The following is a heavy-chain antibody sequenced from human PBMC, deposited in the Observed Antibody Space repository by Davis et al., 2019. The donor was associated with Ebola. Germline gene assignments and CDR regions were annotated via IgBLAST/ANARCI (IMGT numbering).Heavy chain of an antibody. CDR2: IYHSGST. CDR1: GYSISSGYY. CDR3: ARRRLSFEAIDY. V-gene: IGHV4-38-2*02. J-gene: IGHJ4*02. Sequence: SETLSLTCTVSGYSISSGYYWGWIRPPPGKGLEWIGSIYHSGSTYYNPSLKSRVTISVDTSKNQFSLKLSSVSAADTAVYYCARRRLSFEAIDYWGQGTLVTVSS. D-gene: IGHD1-26*01.